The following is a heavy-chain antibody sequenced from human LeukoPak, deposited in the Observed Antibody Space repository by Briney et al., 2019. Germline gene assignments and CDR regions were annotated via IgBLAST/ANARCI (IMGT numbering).Heavy chain of an antibody. CDR3: ARDQNDSSGYSGGLDY. V-gene: IGHV3-21*01. J-gene: IGHJ4*02. CDR2: ISSRSTYI. CDR1: GFTFSSYG. D-gene: IGHD3-22*01. Sequence: GGTLRLSCAASGFTFSSYGMSWVRQAPGKGLEWVSSISSRSTYIYYADSVKGRFTISRDNAKNSLYLQMNGLRAEDTAVYYCARDQNDSSGYSGGLDYWGQGTLVTVSS.